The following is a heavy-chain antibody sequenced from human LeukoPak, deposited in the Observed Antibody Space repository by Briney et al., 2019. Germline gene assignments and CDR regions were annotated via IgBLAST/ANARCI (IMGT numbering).Heavy chain of an antibody. CDR2: IYYSGST. CDR1: GFTFNSYG. D-gene: IGHD3-3*01. CDR3: AREKDFSLWDAAVDY. Sequence: GSLRLSCAASGFTFNSYGMSWIRQPPGKGLEWIGYIYYSGSTNYNPSLKSRVTMSVDTSKNQFSLKLSSVTAADTAVYYCAREKDFSLWDAAVDYWGQGTLVTVSS. V-gene: IGHV4-59*12. J-gene: IGHJ4*02.